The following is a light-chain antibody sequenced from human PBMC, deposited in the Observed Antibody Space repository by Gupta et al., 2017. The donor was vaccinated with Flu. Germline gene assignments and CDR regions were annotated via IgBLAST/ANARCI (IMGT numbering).Light chain of an antibody. Sequence: RGTITCRASHNVSNFLNWYQQKPGKAPRLLIYAASTWQGGVPARFIGSGSGTDFTLTINSLQLKDFATYYCQQGYSTPQTFGRGTTVEIK. V-gene: IGKV1-39*01. CDR2: AAS. CDR3: QQGYSTPQT. CDR1: HNVSNF. J-gene: IGKJ4*02.